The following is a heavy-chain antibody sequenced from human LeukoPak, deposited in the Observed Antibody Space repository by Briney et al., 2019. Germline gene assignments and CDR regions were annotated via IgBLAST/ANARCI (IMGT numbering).Heavy chain of an antibody. V-gene: IGHV4-34*01. CDR2: INHSGFT. D-gene: IGHD5-24*01. CDR3: ARGLGQYDY. CDR1: VEPFSNYF. Sequence: ASETLSLTCAVYVEPFSNYFWSWIRQSPGKGLEWIGEINHSGFTNYNSSLTSRVTMSVDTSKNQFSLNLTSVTAADTAVYYCARGLGQYDYWGQGTLVTVSS. J-gene: IGHJ4*02.